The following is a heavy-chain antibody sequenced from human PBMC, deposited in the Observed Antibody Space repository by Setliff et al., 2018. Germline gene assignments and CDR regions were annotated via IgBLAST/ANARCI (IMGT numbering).Heavy chain of an antibody. J-gene: IGHJ4*02. CDR1: GDSMSDHH. CDR3: ARVLALGGIVGTHGIDY. Sequence: PSETLSLTCTVSGDSMSDHHWSWVRQSPGKGLDWIGYISHSGATKYNPSLKSRVAISIDTSKNQLSLKLSSVTAADTAVYYCARVLALGGIVGTHGIDYWGQGTLVTVSS. CDR2: ISHSGAT. D-gene: IGHD1-26*01. V-gene: IGHV4-59*08.